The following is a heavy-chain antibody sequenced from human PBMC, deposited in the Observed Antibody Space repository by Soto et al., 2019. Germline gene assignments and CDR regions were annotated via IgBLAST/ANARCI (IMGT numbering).Heavy chain of an antibody. V-gene: IGHV1-69*12. Sequence: QVQLVQSGAEVKKPGSSVKVSCKASGGTFSSYAISWVRQAPGQGLEWMGGIIPIFGTANYAQKFQGRVTITADESTSTAYMEPSSLRSEDTAVYYCASPYGDYGVDWFDPWGQGTLVTVSS. CDR3: ASPYGDYGVDWFDP. CDR2: IIPIFGTA. D-gene: IGHD4-17*01. J-gene: IGHJ5*02. CDR1: GGTFSSYA.